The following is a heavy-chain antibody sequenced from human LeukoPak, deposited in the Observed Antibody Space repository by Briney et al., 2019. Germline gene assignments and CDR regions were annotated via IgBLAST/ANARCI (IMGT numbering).Heavy chain of an antibody. CDR3: ARGRAYYDYVWGSYRPFFDY. CDR2: INHSGST. J-gene: IGHJ4*02. CDR1: GFTFSSYS. V-gene: IGHV4-34*01. D-gene: IGHD3-16*02. Sequence: GSLRLSCAASGFTFSSYSMNWVRQPPGKGLEWIGEINHSGSTNYNPSLKSRVTISVDTSKNQFSLKLSSVTAADTAVYYCARGRAYYDYVWGSYRPFFDYWGQGTLVTVSS.